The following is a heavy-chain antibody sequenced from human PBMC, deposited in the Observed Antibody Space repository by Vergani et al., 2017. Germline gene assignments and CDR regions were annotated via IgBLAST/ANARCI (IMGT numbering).Heavy chain of an antibody. J-gene: IGHJ2*01. V-gene: IGHV1-69*06. Sequence: QVQLVQSGAEVKKPGSSVKVSCKASGGTFSSYAISWVRQAPGQGLEWMGGIIPIFGTANYAQKFPGRVTITADKSTSTAYMELSSLRSEDTAVYYCARTPPYYYDSSGYLGWYFDLWGRGTLVTVSS. CDR3: ARTPPYYYDSSGYLGWYFDL. CDR2: IIPIFGTA. D-gene: IGHD3-22*01. CDR1: GGTFSSYA.